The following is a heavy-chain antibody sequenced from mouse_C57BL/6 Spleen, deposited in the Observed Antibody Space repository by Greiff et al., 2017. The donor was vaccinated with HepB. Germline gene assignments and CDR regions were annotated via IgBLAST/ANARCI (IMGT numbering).Heavy chain of an antibody. CDR3: TRLNYYGTYYFDY. J-gene: IGHJ2*01. D-gene: IGHD1-1*01. Sequence: VQLQESGAELVRPGASVTLSCKASGYTFTDYEMHWVKQTPVHGLEWIGALDPETGGTAYNQKFKGKAILTADKSSSTAYMELRSLTSADSAVYYCTRLNYYGTYYFDYWGQGTTLTVSS. V-gene: IGHV1-15*01. CDR1: GYTFTDYE. CDR2: LDPETGGT.